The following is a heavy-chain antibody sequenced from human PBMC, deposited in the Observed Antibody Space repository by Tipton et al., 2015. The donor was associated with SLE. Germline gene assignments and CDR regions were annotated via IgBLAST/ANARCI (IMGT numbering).Heavy chain of an antibody. J-gene: IGHJ6*02. CDR1: GFTFSSYS. D-gene: IGHD6-13*01. CDR3: AREKGGSSWPEVYYYYGMDV. Sequence: SLRLSCAASGFTFSSYSMNWVRQAPGKGLEWVSSISSSSSYIYYTDSVKGRFTISRDNAKNSLYLQMNSLRAEDTAVYYCAREKGGSSWPEVYYYYGMDVWGQGTTVTVSS. CDR2: ISSSSSYI. V-gene: IGHV3-21*01.